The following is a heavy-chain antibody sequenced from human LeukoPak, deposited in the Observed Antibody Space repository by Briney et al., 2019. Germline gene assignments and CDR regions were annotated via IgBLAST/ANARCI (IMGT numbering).Heavy chain of an antibody. J-gene: IGHJ4*02. CDR3: AKESLSPLYYYFDY. Sequence: GGSLRLSCAASGFTFSSYGMHWVRQAPGKGLEWVAVISYDGSNKYYADSVKGRFTFSRDNSKNTLYLQMNSLRAEDTAVYYCAKESLSPLYYYFDYWGQGTLVTVSS. CDR1: GFTFSSYG. V-gene: IGHV3-30*18. D-gene: IGHD2-15*01. CDR2: ISYDGSNK.